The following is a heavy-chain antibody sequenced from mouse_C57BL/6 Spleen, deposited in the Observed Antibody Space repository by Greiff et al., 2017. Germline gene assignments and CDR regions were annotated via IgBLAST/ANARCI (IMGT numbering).Heavy chain of an antibody. V-gene: IGHV5-16*01. D-gene: IGHD1-1*01. CDR3: ARAGSSSFDY. Sequence: EVKLMESEGGLVQPGSSMKLSCTASGFTFSDYYMAWVRQVPEKGLEWVANINYDGSSTYYLDSLKSRFIISRDNAKNILYLQMSSLKSEDTATYYCARAGSSSFDYWGQGTTLTVSS. CDR1: GFTFSDYY. J-gene: IGHJ2*01. CDR2: INYDGSST.